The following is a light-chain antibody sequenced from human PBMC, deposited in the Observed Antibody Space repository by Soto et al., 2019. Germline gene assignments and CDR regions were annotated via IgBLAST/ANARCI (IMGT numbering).Light chain of an antibody. CDR1: ALPKQY. Sequence: SYELTQPPSVSVSPGQTARITCSGDALPKQYAYWYQQKPGQAPVLVIYKDSERPSSIPERFSGSSSGTTVTLTISGVQAEDEADYYCQSADSSGTYVXGTGTKVTV. J-gene: IGLJ1*01. V-gene: IGLV3-25*03. CDR2: KDS. CDR3: QSADSSGTYV.